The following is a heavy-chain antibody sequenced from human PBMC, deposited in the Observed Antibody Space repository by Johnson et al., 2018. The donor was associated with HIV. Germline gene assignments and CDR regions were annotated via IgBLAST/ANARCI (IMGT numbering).Heavy chain of an antibody. CDR1: GFTFSSYW. D-gene: IGHD5-18*01. V-gene: IGHV3-7*02. J-gene: IGHJ3*02. CDR2: IKQDGSEK. Sequence: VQLVESGGGVVQPGRSLRLSCAASGFTFSSYWMSWVRQAPGKGLEWVANIKQDGSEKYYVDSVKGRFTISRDNAKNSLYLQMNSLRAEDTATYYCARLPSGYNRDSFNIWGQGTMVTVSS. CDR3: ARLPSGYNRDSFNI.